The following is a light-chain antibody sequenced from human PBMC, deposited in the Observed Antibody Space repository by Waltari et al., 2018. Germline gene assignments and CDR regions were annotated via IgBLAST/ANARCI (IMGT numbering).Light chain of an antibody. CDR3: MQSLQALWT. J-gene: IGKJ1*01. V-gene: IGKV2-28*01. CDR2: LGS. Sequence: DIVMTQSPVSLPVTPGEPASISCRSSQSLLHSNRNNYLDWYLQKSGQSPQLLIYLGSNRASGVPDRFSGSGSGTDFTLRINRVEAEDVGVYYCMQSLQALWTFGQGTKVEIK. CDR1: QSLLHSNRNNY.